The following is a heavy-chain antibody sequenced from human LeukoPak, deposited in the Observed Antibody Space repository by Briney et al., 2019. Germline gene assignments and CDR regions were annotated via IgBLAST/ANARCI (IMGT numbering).Heavy chain of an antibody. Sequence: RASVKVSCKTSGYDFSDYDINWVRQAPGQGLEWMGWMNPNSGNTGYAQKFQGRVTMTRNTSISTAYMELSSLRSEDTAVYYCARGLRYCSGGRCYFSPPYYYYMDVWGKGTTVTISS. CDR1: GYDFSDYD. CDR2: MNPNSGNT. J-gene: IGHJ6*03. CDR3: ARGLRYCSGGRCYFSPPYYYYMDV. D-gene: IGHD2-15*01. V-gene: IGHV1-8*02.